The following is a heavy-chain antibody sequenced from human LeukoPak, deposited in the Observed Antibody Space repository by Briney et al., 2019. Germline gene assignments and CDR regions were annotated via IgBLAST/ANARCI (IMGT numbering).Heavy chain of an antibody. J-gene: IGHJ4*02. Sequence: GESLKISCKGSGYSFTSHWIGWVRQMPGKGLELMGIIYPGDSDTRYSPSFQGQVTISADESISTAYLQWSSLKASVTAVYYCARRVSGAFDYWGQGSLVTVSS. D-gene: IGHD6-19*01. CDR3: ARRVSGAFDY. CDR2: IYPGDSDT. CDR1: GYSFTSHW. V-gene: IGHV5-51*01.